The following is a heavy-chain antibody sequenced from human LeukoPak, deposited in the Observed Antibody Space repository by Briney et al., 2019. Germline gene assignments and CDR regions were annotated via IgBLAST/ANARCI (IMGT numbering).Heavy chain of an antibody. D-gene: IGHD3-3*01. CDR3: ARDERLLSFLK. V-gene: IGHV3-9*01. CDR1: GFTFDDYA. CDR2: ITWNSNTI. J-gene: IGHJ4*02. Sequence: GGSLRLSCVASGFTFDDYAIHWVRQAPGKGLEWVSGITWNSNTIGYADSVKGRFTISRDNAKNSLYLQMNSLRAEDTAIYYCARDERLLSFLKWGQGTLVTVSS.